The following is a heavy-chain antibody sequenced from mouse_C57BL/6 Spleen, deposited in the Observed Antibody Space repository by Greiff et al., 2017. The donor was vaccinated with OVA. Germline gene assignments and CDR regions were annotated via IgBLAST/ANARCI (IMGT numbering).Heavy chain of an antibody. CDR1: GYSITSGYY. J-gene: IGHJ2*01. CDR2: ISYDGSN. D-gene: IGHD1-1*01. CDR3: AITTVVASFDY. V-gene: IGHV3-6*01. Sequence: DVKLQESGPGLVKPSQSLSLTCSVTGYSITSGYYWNWIRQFPGNKLEWMGYISYDGSNNYNPSLKNRISITRDTSKNQFFLKLNSVTTEDTATYYCAITTVVASFDYWGQGTTLTVSS.